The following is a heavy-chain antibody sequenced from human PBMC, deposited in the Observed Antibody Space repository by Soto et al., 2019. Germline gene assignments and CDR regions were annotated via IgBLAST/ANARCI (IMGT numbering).Heavy chain of an antibody. Sequence: GASVKVSCKASGYTFTSYDINWVRQATGQGLEWMGWMNPNSGNTGYAQKFQGRVTMTRNTSISTAYMELSSLRSEDTAVYYCARNMGDYIWGSYNLYNWFDPWGPGTLVTVSS. CDR2: MNPNSGNT. D-gene: IGHD3-16*01. J-gene: IGHJ5*02. CDR1: GYTFTSYD. V-gene: IGHV1-8*01. CDR3: ARNMGDYIWGSYNLYNWFDP.